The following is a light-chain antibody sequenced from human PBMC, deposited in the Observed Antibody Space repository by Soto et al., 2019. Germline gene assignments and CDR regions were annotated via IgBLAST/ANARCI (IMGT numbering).Light chain of an antibody. V-gene: IGKV3-15*01. CDR2: GAS. CDR3: QQYNSWPIT. CDR1: QSINRY. J-gene: IGKJ1*01. Sequence: EIVLTQSPATLSLSPGDRATLSCRASQSINRYLAWYQQKPGQAPRLLIYGASTRATGIPARFSGSGSGTDFTLTISGLQSEDFAVFYCQQYNSWPITFGQGTKVDIK.